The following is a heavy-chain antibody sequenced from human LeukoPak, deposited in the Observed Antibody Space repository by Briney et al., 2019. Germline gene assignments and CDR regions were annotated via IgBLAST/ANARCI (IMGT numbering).Heavy chain of an antibody. J-gene: IGHJ5*02. V-gene: IGHV4-61*02. Sequence: PSQTLSLTCTVSGGSISSGSYYWSWIRQPAGKGLEWIGRIYSSGSTNYNPSLKSRVTISLDTSKNQFSLKLSSVTAADTAVYFCARGFSGPTKKWFDPWGQGTRVTVSS. CDR2: IYSSGST. CDR1: GGSISSGSYY. CDR3: ARGFSGPTKKWFDP. D-gene: IGHD6-25*01.